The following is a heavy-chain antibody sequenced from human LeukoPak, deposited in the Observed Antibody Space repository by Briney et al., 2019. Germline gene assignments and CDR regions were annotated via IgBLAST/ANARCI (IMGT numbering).Heavy chain of an antibody. D-gene: IGHD2-2*01. Sequence: SETLSLTCTVSGASFNSDDQYWNWIRQSPGKGLEWIGYIYYSGSTYYNPSLKSRVSISVDTSQNQVSLKLTSVTAADTAVYYCARSRGLPAAWFDPWGQGSLVSVSS. V-gene: IGHV4-31*03. CDR3: ARSRGLPAAWFDP. CDR1: GASFNSDDQY. CDR2: IYYSGST. J-gene: IGHJ5*02.